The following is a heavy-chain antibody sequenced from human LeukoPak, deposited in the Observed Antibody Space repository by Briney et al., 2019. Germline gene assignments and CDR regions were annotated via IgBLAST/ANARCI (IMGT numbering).Heavy chain of an antibody. J-gene: IGHJ3*02. CDR3: ARSQNRIGAYCGGDCYNDAFDI. D-gene: IGHD2-21*02. CDR1: GGTFSSYA. CDR2: ISAYNGNT. V-gene: IGHV1-18*01. Sequence: GASVKVSCKASGGTFSSYAISWVRQAPGQGLEWMGWISAYNGNTNYAQKLQGRVTMTTDASTSTAYMELRSLRSDDTAVYYCARSQNRIGAYCGGDCYNDAFDIWGQGTMVTVSS.